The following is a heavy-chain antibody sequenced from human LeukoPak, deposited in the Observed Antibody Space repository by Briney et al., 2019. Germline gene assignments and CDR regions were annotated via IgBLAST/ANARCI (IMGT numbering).Heavy chain of an antibody. J-gene: IGHJ4*02. Sequence: SETLSLTCSVSGGSISSSSHYWGWIRQPPGKGLEWIGSIYYSGSTYYNPSLKSRVTISVDTSKNQFSLKLSSVTVADTAVYYCARLVYATQFDYWGQGTLVTVSS. CDR1: GGSISSSSHY. D-gene: IGHD2-8*01. V-gene: IGHV4-39*01. CDR2: IYYSGST. CDR3: ARLVYATQFDY.